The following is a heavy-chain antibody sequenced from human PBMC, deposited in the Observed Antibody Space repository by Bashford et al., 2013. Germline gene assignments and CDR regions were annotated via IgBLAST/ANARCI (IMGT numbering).Heavy chain of an antibody. Sequence: SVKVSCKASGYTFSDYYMHWVRQAPGQGLEWMGWIRPDSGDTHYAQRFQGRVTMTRGTSITTSYMELTFLRSDDTAVYYCARQSMSYGMDVWGQGTTVTVSS. CDR3: ARQSMSYGMDV. CDR2: IRPDSGDT. CDR1: GYTFSDYY. V-gene: IGHV1-2*02. J-gene: IGHJ6*02.